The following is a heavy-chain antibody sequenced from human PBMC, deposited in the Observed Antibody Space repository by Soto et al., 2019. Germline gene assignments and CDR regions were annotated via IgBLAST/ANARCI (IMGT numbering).Heavy chain of an antibody. J-gene: IGHJ4*02. CDR1: GFTFSSSW. Sequence: EVQLVESGGVLVQPGGSLRVSCAASGFTFSSSWMNWVRQVPGKGLEWVANINGDGSEEYYVDSVRGRFTISRDNVKNALFLQMRRLRAADAAVYYCAAGFPPDYWGQGTLVSVSS. V-gene: IGHV3-7*01. D-gene: IGHD3-10*01. CDR3: AAGFPPDY. CDR2: INGDGSEE.